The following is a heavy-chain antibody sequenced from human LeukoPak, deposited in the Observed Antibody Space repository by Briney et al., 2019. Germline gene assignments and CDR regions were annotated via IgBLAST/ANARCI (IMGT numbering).Heavy chain of an antibody. J-gene: IGHJ6*02. CDR2: IYTSGST. CDR1: GGSISSGSYY. V-gene: IGHV4-61*02. D-gene: IGHD3-3*01. CDR3: ARDVRSGFLEWLSYYGMDV. Sequence: PSQTLSLTCTVSGGSISSGSYYWRWIRQPAGKGLEWIERIYTSGSTNYNPSLKSRVTISVDTSKNQFSLKLSSVTAADTAVYYCARDVRSGFLEWLSYYGMDVWGQGTTVTVSS.